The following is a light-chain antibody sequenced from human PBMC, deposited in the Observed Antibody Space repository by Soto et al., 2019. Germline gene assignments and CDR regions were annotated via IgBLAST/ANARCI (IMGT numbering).Light chain of an antibody. CDR2: KAS. J-gene: IGKJ4*01. V-gene: IGKV1-5*03. CDR3: QQYNSYPLT. CDR1: QSISSW. Sequence: EIQMTQSPSTLSASVGDRVTITCRASQSISSWLAWYQQKPGKAPNLLIYKASSLESGVPSRFSGSGSGTEFTLTISSLQPDDCATYYCQQYNSYPLTFGGGTKVEIK.